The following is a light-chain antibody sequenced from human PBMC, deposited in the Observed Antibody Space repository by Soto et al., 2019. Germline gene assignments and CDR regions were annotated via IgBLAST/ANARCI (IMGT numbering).Light chain of an antibody. Sequence: SSAPVPLSIGERATVSLWGGQGVSSNYLAWYEQTPGQAPKVLIYRASIRATGIPDRFTGTGSETDFSLAINSLQSEDLAAYFCQMYKSCPQAFGQGTKVDIK. CDR3: QMYKSCPQA. CDR2: RAS. CDR1: QGVSSN. J-gene: IGKJ1*01. V-gene: IGKV3D-15*01.